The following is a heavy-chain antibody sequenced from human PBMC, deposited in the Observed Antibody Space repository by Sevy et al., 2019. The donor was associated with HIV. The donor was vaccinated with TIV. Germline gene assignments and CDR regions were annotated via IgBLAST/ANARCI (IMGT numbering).Heavy chain of an antibody. CDR3: ARVVTRGGDWFDP. D-gene: IGHD7-27*01. V-gene: IGHV3-74*01. J-gene: IGHJ5*02. CDR1: GFTFSSYW. CDR2: INSDGSST. Sequence: GGSLRLSCAASGFTFSSYWMHWVRQAPGKGLVWVSRINSDGSSTSYADPVKGRFTISRDNAKNTLYLQMNSLRAEDTAVYYCARVVTRGGDWFDPWGQGTLVTVSS.